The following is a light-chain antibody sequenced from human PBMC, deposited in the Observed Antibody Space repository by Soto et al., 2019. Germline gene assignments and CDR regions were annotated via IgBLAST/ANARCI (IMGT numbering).Light chain of an antibody. CDR1: QSLVYSNGYQY. CDR3: QQRSSWPPVT. V-gene: IGKV2-28*01. CDR2: DAS. Sequence: DIVMTQSPLSLPVTAGEPASISCRPSQSLVYSNGYQYLDWYLQKPVQSPQLXXYDASNGANGIPTSFSSSGSGTDLTLTISNLEPEDFAVYDYQQRSSWPPVTFGQGTKVDIK. J-gene: IGKJ1*01.